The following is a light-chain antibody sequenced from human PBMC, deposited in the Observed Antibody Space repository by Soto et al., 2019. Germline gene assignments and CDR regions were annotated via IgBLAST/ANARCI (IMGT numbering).Light chain of an antibody. CDR2: KAS. CDR3: QQYSSYSWT. CDR1: QSISSW. V-gene: IGKV1-5*03. Sequence: DIQMTQSPSSLSAPVGDRVTITCLAKQSISSWLAWYQQKPGQAPKLLIYKASTIKSGVPSRFSGSGSGTEFTLTISSLQPDDFAVYYCQQYSSYSWTFGQGTKVDIK. J-gene: IGKJ1*01.